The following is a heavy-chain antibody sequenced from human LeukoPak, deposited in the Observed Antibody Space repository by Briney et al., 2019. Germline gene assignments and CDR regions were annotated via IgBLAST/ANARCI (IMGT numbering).Heavy chain of an antibody. CDR2: INPSGGST. V-gene: IGHV1-46*01. CDR1: GYTFTSYY. Sequence: ASVKVSCKASGYTFTSYYMHWVRQAPGQGLEWMGIINPSGGSTSYAQKFQGRVTMTRDMSTSTVYMEPSSPRSEDTAVYYCARGPIIDIVVIPAAADYYHMDVWGKGTTVTVSS. J-gene: IGHJ6*03. D-gene: IGHD2-2*01. CDR3: ARGPIIDIVVIPAAADYYHMDV.